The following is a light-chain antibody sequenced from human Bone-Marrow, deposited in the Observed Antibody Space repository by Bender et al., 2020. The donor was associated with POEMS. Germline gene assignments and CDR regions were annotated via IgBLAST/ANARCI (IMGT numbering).Light chain of an antibody. CDR2: TNN. V-gene: IGLV1-44*01. CDR3: AVWDDTLSGVI. Sequence: QSVLTQPPSASGTPGQRVIISCSGSTSNIGSNTVNWYQQLPGTAPKLLIYTNNKRPSGVPDRFSGSRSGTPASLAISGLHSEDEADYYCAVWDDTLSGVIFGGGTKLTVL. J-gene: IGLJ2*01. CDR1: TSNIGSNT.